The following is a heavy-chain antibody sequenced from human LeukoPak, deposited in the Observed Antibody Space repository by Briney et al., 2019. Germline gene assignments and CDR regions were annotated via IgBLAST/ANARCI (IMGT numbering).Heavy chain of an antibody. Sequence: SETLSLTCTVSGGSISSYYWSWIRQPPGKGLEWIGYIYYSGSTNYNPSLKSRVTISVDTSKNQFSLKLSSVTAADTAVYYCARAGDYGDLDYWGQGTLLTVSS. J-gene: IGHJ4*02. V-gene: IGHV4-59*01. CDR1: GGSISSYY. CDR3: ARAGDYGDLDY. D-gene: IGHD4-17*01. CDR2: IYYSGST.